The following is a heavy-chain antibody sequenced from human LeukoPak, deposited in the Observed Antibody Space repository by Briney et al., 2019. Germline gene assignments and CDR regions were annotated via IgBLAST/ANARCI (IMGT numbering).Heavy chain of an antibody. V-gene: IGHV3-23*01. CDR3: AKEEDGSGSYYNVFGSRGAYYFDY. J-gene: IGHJ4*02. Sequence: PGGSLRLSCAASGFTFSSYAMSWVRQAPGKGLEWVSAISGSGGSTYYADSVKGRFTISRDNSKNTLYLQMNSLRAEDTAVYYCAKEEDGSGSYYNVFGSRGAYYFDYWGQGTLVTVSS. D-gene: IGHD3-10*01. CDR2: ISGSGGST. CDR1: GFTFSSYA.